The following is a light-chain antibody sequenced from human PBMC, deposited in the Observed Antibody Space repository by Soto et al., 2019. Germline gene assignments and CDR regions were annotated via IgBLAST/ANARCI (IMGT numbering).Light chain of an antibody. J-gene: IGLJ1*01. CDR2: EGS. Sequence: QSALTQPASVSGSPGQSITISCTGTSSDVGSYNLVSWYQQHPGKAPKLMIYEGSKRPSGVSNRFSGSKSGNTASLTICGLQAEDEADYYCCSYAGSSSDYVFGTGTKVTVL. CDR1: SSDVGSYNL. CDR3: CSYAGSSSDYV. V-gene: IGLV2-23*01.